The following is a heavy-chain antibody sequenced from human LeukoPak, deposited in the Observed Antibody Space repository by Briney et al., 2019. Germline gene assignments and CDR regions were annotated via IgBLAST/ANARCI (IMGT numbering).Heavy chain of an antibody. CDR2: INHSGST. CDR1: GGSFSGYY. V-gene: IGHV4-34*01. J-gene: IGHJ5*02. CDR3: ARGRRAVAGTCWFDP. D-gene: IGHD6-19*01. Sequence: SETLSLTCAVYGGSFSGYYWSWIRQPPGKGLEWIGEINHSGSTNYNPSLKSRVTISVDTSKNQFPLKLSSVTAADTAVYYCARGRRAVAGTCWFDPWGQGTLVTVSS.